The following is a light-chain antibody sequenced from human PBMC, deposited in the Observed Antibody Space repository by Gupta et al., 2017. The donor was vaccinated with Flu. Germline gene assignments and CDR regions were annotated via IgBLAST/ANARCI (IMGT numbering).Light chain of an antibody. CDR1: QSINRY. CDR2: TAS. CDR3: QQSNSAPWT. Sequence: PSSLSASMGDRVTITCRASQSINRYLNWYQQKPGKAPKLLIYTASSLQSGVPSRFSGSGSGTDFSLTISRLQPEDFATYYCQQSNSAPWTFGQGTKVEIK. V-gene: IGKV1-39*01. J-gene: IGKJ1*01.